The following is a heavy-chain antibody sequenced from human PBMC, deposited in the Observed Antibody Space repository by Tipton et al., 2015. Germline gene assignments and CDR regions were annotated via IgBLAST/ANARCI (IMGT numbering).Heavy chain of an antibody. CDR3: ADSADTYFSS. J-gene: IGHJ5*02. Sequence: LSLTCAVSGVSIRASLHYWAWIRQQPGKGLEWIGYIYHSGTTYYSPAFETRLTISLDTSRNLVSLDLTSVTAADSAVYYCADSADTYFSSWGQGTLVTVSS. V-gene: IGHV4-31*11. CDR2: IYHSGTT. D-gene: IGHD2/OR15-2a*01. CDR1: GVSIRASLHY.